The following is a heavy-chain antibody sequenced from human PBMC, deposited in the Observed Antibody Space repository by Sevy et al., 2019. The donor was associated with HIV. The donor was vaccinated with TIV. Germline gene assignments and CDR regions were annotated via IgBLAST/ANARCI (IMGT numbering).Heavy chain of an antibody. CDR3: ARDYNSGWRKFNLFDP. CDR1: GFTFSIYS. J-gene: IGHJ5*02. D-gene: IGHD6-19*01. Sequence: GGSLRLSCAASGFTFSIYSMNWVRQAPGKGLEWVSSISSTRGYIDYAYSVKGRFTISRDNAKNSLYLEMNNLRAEDTAVYYCARDYNSGWRKFNLFDPWGQGTLVTVSS. CDR2: ISSTRGYI. V-gene: IGHV3-21*01.